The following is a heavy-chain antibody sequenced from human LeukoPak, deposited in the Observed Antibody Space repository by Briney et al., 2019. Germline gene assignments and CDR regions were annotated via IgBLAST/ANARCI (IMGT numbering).Heavy chain of an antibody. Sequence: ASVKVSCTTSGYTFSNYGISWVRQAPGQGLEWMGWITAYNGNRLYAQRFQGRITLTTDTTTSTSYMELRSLEYDDTAIYYCARDNDKVVDHWGQGTLVTVSS. D-gene: IGHD1-1*01. J-gene: IGHJ4*01. CDR3: ARDNDKVVDH. V-gene: IGHV1-18*01. CDR2: ITAYNGNR. CDR1: GYTFSNYG.